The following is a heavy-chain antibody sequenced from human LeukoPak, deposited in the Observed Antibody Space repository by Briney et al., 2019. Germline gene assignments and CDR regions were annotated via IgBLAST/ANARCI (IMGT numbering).Heavy chain of an antibody. CDR3: ARGYCSSTSCYTSWFDP. CDR2: ISYDGSNK. CDR1: GFTFSSYA. D-gene: IGHD2-2*02. V-gene: IGHV3-30-3*01. J-gene: IGHJ5*02. Sequence: GGSLRLSCAASGFTFSSYAMPWVRQAPGKGLEWVAVISYDGSNKYYADSVKGRFTISRDNSKNTLYLQMNSLRAEDTAVYYCARGYCSSTSCYTSWFDPWGQGTLVTVSS.